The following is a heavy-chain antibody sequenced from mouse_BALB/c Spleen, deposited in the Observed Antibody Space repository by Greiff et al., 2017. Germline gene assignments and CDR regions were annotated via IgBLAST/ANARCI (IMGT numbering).Heavy chain of an antibody. CDR1: GFTFSSFG. V-gene: IGHV5-17*02. CDR2: ISSGSSTI. D-gene: IGHD1-1*02. J-gene: IGHJ4*01. CDR3: ARDYGGYAMDY. Sequence: DVHLVESGGGLVQPGGSRKLSCAASGFTFSSFGMHWVRQAPEKGLEWVAYISSGSSTIYYADTVKGRFTISRDNPKNTLFLQMTSLRSEDTAMYYCARDYGGYAMDYWGQGTSVTVSS.